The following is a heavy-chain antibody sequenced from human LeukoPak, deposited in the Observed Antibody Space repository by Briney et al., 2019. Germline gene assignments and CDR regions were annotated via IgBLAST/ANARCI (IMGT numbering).Heavy chain of an antibody. V-gene: IGHV3-30*04. CDR2: ISYDGSNK. D-gene: IGHD3-10*01. Sequence: GRSLRLSCAASGFTFSSYVMHWVRQAPGKGLEWVTVISYDGSNKYYADSVKGRFTISRDNSKNTLYLQMNSLRAEDTAVYYCARTPKLTMVRGPLDYWGQGTLVTVSS. CDR1: GFTFSSYV. J-gene: IGHJ4*02. CDR3: ARTPKLTMVRGPLDY.